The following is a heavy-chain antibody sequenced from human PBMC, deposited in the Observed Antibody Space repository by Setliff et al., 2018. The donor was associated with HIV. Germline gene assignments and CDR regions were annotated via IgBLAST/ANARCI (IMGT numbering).Heavy chain of an antibody. CDR2: ITHRGIT. CDR3: ARDIWAYGLMGS. D-gene: IGHD4-17*01. J-gene: IGHJ5*02. Sequence: SETLSLTCAVYGGSFSGYYWSWIRQPPGKGLEWIGEITHRGITDYNPSLKSRVTISLDNSKNQFSLKLTSVTAADTAVYYCARDIWAYGLMGSWGQGTLVTVSS. V-gene: IGHV4-34*01. CDR1: GGSFSGYY.